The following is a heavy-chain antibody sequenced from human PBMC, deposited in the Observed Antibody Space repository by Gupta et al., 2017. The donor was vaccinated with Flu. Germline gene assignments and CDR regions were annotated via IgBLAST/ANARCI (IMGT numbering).Heavy chain of an antibody. CDR3: ARGVGRLAQGVPAAKNWFDP. CDR2: INHSGST. Sequence: QVQLQQWGAGLLKPSETLSLTCAVYGGSFSGYYWSWIRQPPGKGLEWIGEINHSGSTNYNPSLKSRVTISVDTSKNQFSLKLSSVTAADTAVYYCARGVGRLAQGVPAAKNWFDPWGQGTLVTVSS. D-gene: IGHD2-2*01. CDR1: GGSFSGYY. V-gene: IGHV4-34*01. J-gene: IGHJ5*02.